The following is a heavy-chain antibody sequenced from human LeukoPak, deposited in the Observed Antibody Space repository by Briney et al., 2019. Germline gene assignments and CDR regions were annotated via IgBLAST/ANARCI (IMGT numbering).Heavy chain of an antibody. J-gene: IGHJ4*02. D-gene: IGHD4-11*01. CDR3: SRDQTTAGPSTVDC. CDR1: GFTFSRYW. Sequence: GGSLRLSCAASGFTFSRYWMHWVRQVPGKGLLWVSRISSVGSNIIYADSVKGRFTISRDNAKSTLYLEMNSLRAEDTAVYFCSRDQTTAGPSTVDCWGQGTLVTVSP. CDR2: ISSVGSNI. V-gene: IGHV3-74*01.